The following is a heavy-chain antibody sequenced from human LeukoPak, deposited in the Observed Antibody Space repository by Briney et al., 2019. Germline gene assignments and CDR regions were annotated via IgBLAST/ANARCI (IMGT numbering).Heavy chain of an antibody. J-gene: IGHJ4*02. CDR1: GGSISSYY. Sequence: SETLSLTCTVSGGSISSYYWSWIRQPPGKGLEWIGYIHYSGSTNYNPSLKSRVTISVDTSKNQFSLKLSSVTAADTAVYYCARDRRHYYGSGSYYNMFDYWGQGTLVTVSS. CDR2: IHYSGST. V-gene: IGHV4-59*01. D-gene: IGHD3-10*01. CDR3: ARDRRHYYGSGSYYNMFDY.